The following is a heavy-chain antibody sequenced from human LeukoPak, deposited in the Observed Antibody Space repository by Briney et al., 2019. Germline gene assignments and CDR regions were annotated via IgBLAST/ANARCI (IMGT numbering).Heavy chain of an antibody. V-gene: IGHV3-72*01. Sequence: GGSLRLSCAASGLTLSDHYMDWVRQAPGKGLEWVGRLRNKADRSTAEYAASVKGRFTISRDDSKNSLYLQMSSLKTEDTAVYYCARIEYSDPNFDYWGQGTLVTVSS. CDR2: LRNKADRSTA. D-gene: IGHD4-17*01. CDR3: ARIEYSDPNFDY. CDR1: GLTLSDHY. J-gene: IGHJ4*02.